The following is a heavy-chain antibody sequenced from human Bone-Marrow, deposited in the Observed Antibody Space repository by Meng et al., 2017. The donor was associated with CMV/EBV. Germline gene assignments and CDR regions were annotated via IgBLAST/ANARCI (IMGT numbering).Heavy chain of an antibody. CDR2: IRYDGSNK. Sequence: GGSLRLSCAASGFTFSSYGMHWVRQAPGKGLEWVAFIRYDGSNKYYADSVKGRFTISRDNSKNTLYLQMNSLRAEDTAVYYCAKGAADIVVVPAVINYFDYWGQGTLVTVSS. CDR1: GFTFSSYG. D-gene: IGHD2-2*02. CDR3: AKGAADIVVVPAVINYFDY. V-gene: IGHV3-30*02. J-gene: IGHJ4*02.